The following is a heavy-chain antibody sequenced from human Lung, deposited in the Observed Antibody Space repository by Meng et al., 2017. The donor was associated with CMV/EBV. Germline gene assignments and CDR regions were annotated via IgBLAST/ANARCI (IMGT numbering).Heavy chain of an antibody. CDR1: GFTFSSYA. Sequence: GESLKISCAASGFTFSSYAMHWVRQAPGKGLEWVAVISYDGSNKYYADSVKGRFTISRDNSKNTPYLQMNSLRAEDTAVYYCAREGLLMRLVSTHHYYYYYYGMDVWGQAXTVTVSS. V-gene: IGHV3-30-3*01. CDR2: ISYDGSNK. CDR3: AREGLLMRLVSTHHYYYYYYGMDV. D-gene: IGHD6-19*01. J-gene: IGHJ6*02.